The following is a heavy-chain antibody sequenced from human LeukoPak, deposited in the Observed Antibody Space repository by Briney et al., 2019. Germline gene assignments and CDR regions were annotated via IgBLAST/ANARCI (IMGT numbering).Heavy chain of an antibody. CDR2: IYYSGST. D-gene: IGHD2-21*01. J-gene: IGHJ2*01. V-gene: IGHV4-59*01. CDR1: GGSISSYY. Sequence: PSETLSLTCTVSGGSISSYYWSWIRQPPGKGLEWIGYIYYSGSTNYNPSLKSRVTIPVDTSKNQFSLKLSSVTAADTAVYYCARGLLDRLYWYFDLWGRGTLVTVSS. CDR3: ARGLLDRLYWYFDL.